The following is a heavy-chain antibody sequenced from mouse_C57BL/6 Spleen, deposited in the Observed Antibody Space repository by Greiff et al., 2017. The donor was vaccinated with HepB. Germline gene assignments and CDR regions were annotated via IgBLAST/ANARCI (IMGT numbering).Heavy chain of an antibody. V-gene: IGHV1-85*01. CDR3: ARSGPAWFAY. D-gene: IGHD3-1*01. CDR2: IYPRDGST. CDR1: GYTFTSYD. J-gene: IGHJ3*01. Sequence: QVHVKQSGPELVKPGASVKLSCKASGYTFTSYDINWVKQRTGQGLEWIGWIYPRDGSTKYNEKFKGKATLTVDTSSSTAYMELHSLTSEDSAVYFCARSGPAWFAYWGQGTLVTVSA.